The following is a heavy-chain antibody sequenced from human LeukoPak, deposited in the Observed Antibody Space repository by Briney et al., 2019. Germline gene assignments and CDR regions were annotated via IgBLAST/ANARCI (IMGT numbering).Heavy chain of an antibody. D-gene: IGHD2-21*01. Sequence: PGGSLRLSCAASAFTFSNYGMHWVRQAPGKGLEWVAVISYDGSNKYYADSVKGRFTISRDNSKNTLYLQMNSLRAEDTAVYYCARVVAYCGGDCYSAGNFDYWGQGTLVTVSS. CDR2: ISYDGSNK. CDR1: AFTFSNYG. J-gene: IGHJ4*02. CDR3: ARVVAYCGGDCYSAGNFDY. V-gene: IGHV3-30*03.